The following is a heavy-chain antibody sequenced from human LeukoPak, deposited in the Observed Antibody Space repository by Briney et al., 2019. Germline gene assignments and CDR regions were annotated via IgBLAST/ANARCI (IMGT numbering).Heavy chain of an antibody. CDR1: GFTVSSNY. Sequence: GGSLRLSCAASGFTVSSNYMSWVGQAPGKGLEGVSVIYSGGSTYFADSVKGRFTISRDNSKNTLYLQMNSLRAEDTAVYYCAREIIQLPGYFDYWGQGTMVTVSS. CDR2: IYSGGST. J-gene: IGHJ4*02. V-gene: IGHV3-53*01. CDR3: AREIIQLPGYFDY. D-gene: IGHD5-18*01.